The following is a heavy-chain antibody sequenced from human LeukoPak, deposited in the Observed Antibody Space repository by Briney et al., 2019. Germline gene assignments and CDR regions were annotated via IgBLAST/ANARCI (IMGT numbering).Heavy chain of an antibody. J-gene: IGHJ4*02. Sequence: PGGSLRLSCAASGFTLSHFWMSWVRQAPGKGLEWVAYIKKTGSETYYMDSVEGRFTITRDNSRDSVFLHMYGLRAEDTAVYFCARDTSRYYYGSGSYYNEFDYWGQGTLVTVSS. D-gene: IGHD3-10*01. CDR2: IKKTGSET. V-gene: IGHV3-7*01. CDR1: GFTLSHFW. CDR3: ARDTSRYYYGSGSYYNEFDY.